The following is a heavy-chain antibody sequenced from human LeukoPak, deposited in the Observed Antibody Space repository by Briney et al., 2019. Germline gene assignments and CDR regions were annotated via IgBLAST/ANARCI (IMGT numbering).Heavy chain of an antibody. J-gene: IGHJ4*02. CDR2: FSSHGGST. Sequence: GGSLRLACSASGFTFSSYAMHWVRQAPGKGLKYFSAFSSHGGSTYYADSVKGRFTISRDNSKNTLYLQMSSLRAEDTAVYYCVKDEAPYYYDSSGYYFGDWGQGTLVTVSS. V-gene: IGHV3-64D*09. CDR1: GFTFSSYA. CDR3: VKDEAPYYYDSSGYYFGD. D-gene: IGHD3-22*01.